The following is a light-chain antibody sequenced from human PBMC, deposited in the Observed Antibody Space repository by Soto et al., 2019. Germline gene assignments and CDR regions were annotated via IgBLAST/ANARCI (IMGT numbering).Light chain of an antibody. CDR2: SAS. CDR3: QQFSSYPLT. V-gene: IGKV3-15*01. J-gene: IGKJ4*01. CDR1: QSISDT. Sequence: EIVMPQSPATMSVSPGGSATLSCRASQSISDTLAWYQQKPGQANRLLIYSASRGATGFPARFSGSGSGTDFTLTISSLQSEEFAVYYCQQFSSYPLTFGGGTKVDIK.